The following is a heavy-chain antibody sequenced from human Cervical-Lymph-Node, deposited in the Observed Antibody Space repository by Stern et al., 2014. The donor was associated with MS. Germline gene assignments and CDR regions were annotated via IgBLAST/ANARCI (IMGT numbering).Heavy chain of an antibody. CDR3: ARGVRQYYFDY. Sequence: VQLVASGAEVKKPGASVKVSCKASGYTFTSYGISWVRQDPGHGLEWMGWISAYNGNTNYAPNIQGRVTLPTHKLNSTAYMELRSLRSDDTAVYYCARGVRQYYFDYWGQGTLVTVSS. CDR1: GYTFTSYG. J-gene: IGHJ4*02. D-gene: IGHD3-10*01. V-gene: IGHV1-18*01. CDR2: ISAYNGNT.